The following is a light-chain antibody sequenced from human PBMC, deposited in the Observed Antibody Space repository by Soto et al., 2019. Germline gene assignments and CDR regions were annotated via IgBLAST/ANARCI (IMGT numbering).Light chain of an antibody. J-gene: IGLJ3*02. Sequence: QSALTQPPSASGTPGQRVTISCSGDTSNIGSQTVNWYQQFPGTAPRLLVYSDDQWPSGVPDRFSGSKSGTSASLAINGLQSEDEATYYCAAWDGNLKGWLFGGGTKLTVL. V-gene: IGLV1-44*01. CDR1: TSNIGSQT. CDR3: AAWDGNLKGWL. CDR2: SDD.